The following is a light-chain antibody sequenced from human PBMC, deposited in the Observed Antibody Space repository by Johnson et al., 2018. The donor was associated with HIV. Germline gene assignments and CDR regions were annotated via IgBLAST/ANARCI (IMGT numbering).Light chain of an antibody. J-gene: IGLJ1*01. CDR2: ENN. V-gene: IGLV1-51*02. CDR1: NSNIGNNF. CDR3: ATWDRSLTIGGV. Sequence: HSVLTQPPSVSAAPGQKVTISCSGSNSNIGNNFVSWYQQFPGTAPRLLIYENNKRPSGIADRFSGSKSGTSATLGITGLQTGDEADYYCATWDRSLTIGGVVGTGTKVTVL.